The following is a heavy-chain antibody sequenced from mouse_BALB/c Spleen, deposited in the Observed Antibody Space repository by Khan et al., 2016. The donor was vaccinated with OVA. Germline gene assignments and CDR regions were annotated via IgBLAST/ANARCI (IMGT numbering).Heavy chain of an antibody. CDR3: ARRDYYGYYWYLDV. Sequence: EVQLQQSGPELVKPGASVKISCKTSGYTFTEYTMHWVKQSHGKSLEWIGRINPNNGGTSYNQKFKGKATLTVDKSSSTAYMEFRSLTSEDSAVXYCARRDYYGYYWYLDVWGAGTTVTVSS. CDR2: INPNNGGT. D-gene: IGHD1-2*01. J-gene: IGHJ1*01. V-gene: IGHV1-22*01. CDR1: GYTFTEYT.